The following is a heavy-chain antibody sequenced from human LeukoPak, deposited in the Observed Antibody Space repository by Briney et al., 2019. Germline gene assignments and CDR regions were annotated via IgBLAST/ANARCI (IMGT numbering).Heavy chain of an antibody. J-gene: IGHJ4*02. CDR1: GFTFSSYG. D-gene: IGHD3-22*01. CDR3: ASLPYHSNSVSY. Sequence: GGSLRLSCAASGFTFSSYGMHWVRQAPGKGLEWVSSISSSSSYIYYADSVKGRFTISRDNAKNSLYLQMNSLRAEDTAVYYCASLPYHSNSVSYWGQGTLVTVSS. CDR2: ISSSSSYI. V-gene: IGHV3-21*01.